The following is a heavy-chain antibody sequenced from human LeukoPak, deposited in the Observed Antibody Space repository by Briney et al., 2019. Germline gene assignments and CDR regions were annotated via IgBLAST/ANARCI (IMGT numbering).Heavy chain of an antibody. CDR3: ARVLGSRTSGYYFDY. V-gene: IGHV4-4*02. J-gene: IGHJ4*02. CDR1: GGCISSSNW. CDR2: IYHSGST. D-gene: IGHD3-16*01. Sequence: SETLSLTCAVSGGCISSSNWWSWVRQPPGKGLEWIGEIYHSGSTNYNPSLKSRVTISVDKSKNQFSLKLSSVTAADTAVYYCARVLGSRTSGYYFDYWGQGTLVTVSS.